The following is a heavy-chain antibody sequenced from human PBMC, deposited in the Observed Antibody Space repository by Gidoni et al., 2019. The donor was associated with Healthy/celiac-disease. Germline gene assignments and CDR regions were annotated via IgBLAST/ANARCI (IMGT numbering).Heavy chain of an antibody. J-gene: IGHJ4*02. CDR2: IYYSGST. D-gene: IGHD6-6*01. CDR3: ARHPYSGSSYYFDY. Sequence: QLQLQESGPGLVKPSETLSLTCTVSGGSISSSSYYWGWIRQPPGKGLEWIGSIYYSGSTYYNPSLKSRVTISVDTSKNQFSLKLSSVTAADTAVYYCARHPYSGSSYYFDYWGQGTLVTVSS. V-gene: IGHV4-39*01. CDR1: GGSISSSSYY.